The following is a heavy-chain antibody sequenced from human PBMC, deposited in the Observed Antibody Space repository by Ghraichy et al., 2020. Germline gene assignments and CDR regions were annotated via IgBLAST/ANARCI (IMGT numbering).Heavy chain of an antibody. Sequence: GESLNISCAASGFTFSSYGMHWVRQAPGKGLEWVAVISYDGSNKYYADSVKGRFTISRDNSKNTLYLQMNSLRAEDTAVYYCAKDMPKTPTTVTTNYYYYFGMDVWVQGTTVTVSS. CDR1: GFTFSSYG. CDR2: ISYDGSNK. D-gene: IGHD4-17*01. V-gene: IGHV3-30*18. J-gene: IGHJ6*02. CDR3: AKDMPKTPTTVTTNYYYYFGMDV.